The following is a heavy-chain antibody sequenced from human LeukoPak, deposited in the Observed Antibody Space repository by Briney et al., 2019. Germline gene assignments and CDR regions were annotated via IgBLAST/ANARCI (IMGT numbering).Heavy chain of an antibody. Sequence: GGSLRLSCAASGFTFSSYGMHWVRQAPGKGLEWVAFIRYDGSNKYYADSVKGRFTISRDNSKNTLYLQMNSLRAEDTAVYYCARVSGSYGGAFDIWGQGTMVTVSS. CDR3: ARVSGSYGGAFDI. CDR1: GFTFSSYG. CDR2: IRYDGSNK. J-gene: IGHJ3*02. V-gene: IGHV3-30*02. D-gene: IGHD1-26*01.